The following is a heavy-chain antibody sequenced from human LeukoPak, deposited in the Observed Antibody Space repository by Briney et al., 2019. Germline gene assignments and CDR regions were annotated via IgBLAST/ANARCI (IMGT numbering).Heavy chain of an antibody. V-gene: IGHV4-39*01. Sequence: SETLSLTCNVSGGSISSSIYYWGWVRQPPGKGLEWIGSIYFSGSTYYNPSLKSRVTISVDTSRNQFSLNLTSVTAADTAVYYCARLPYTSGWLYNWFDPWGQGTLVTVSS. CDR3: ARLPYTSGWLYNWFDP. CDR2: IYFSGST. J-gene: IGHJ5*02. CDR1: GGSISSSIYY. D-gene: IGHD6-19*01.